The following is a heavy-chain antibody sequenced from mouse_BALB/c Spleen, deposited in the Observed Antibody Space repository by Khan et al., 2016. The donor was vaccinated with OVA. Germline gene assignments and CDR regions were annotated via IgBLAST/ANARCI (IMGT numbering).Heavy chain of an antibody. J-gene: IGHJ3*01. V-gene: IGHV1S136*01. CDR1: GYTFTNYI. Sequence: VQLQQSGPELVKPGASVKMSCKASGYTFTNYIIHWVNQKPGQGLAWIGYINPYTDGPKYNEKFKGKATLTSDKSSSTAYMELSGLTSVDSAVYYCARDYGRSLWVAYWGQGTLVTVSA. CDR2: INPYTDGP. D-gene: IGHD1-1*01. CDR3: ARDYGRSLWVAY.